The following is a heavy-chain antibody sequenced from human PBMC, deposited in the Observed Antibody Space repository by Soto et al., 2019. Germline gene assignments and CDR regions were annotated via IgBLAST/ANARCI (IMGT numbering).Heavy chain of an antibody. CDR2: IIPILGIA. D-gene: IGHD2-2*01. V-gene: IGHV1-69*04. CDR3: AIDPDYRALSVVPAAMANAFYI. Sequence: SVKVSCKASGGTFSSYTISWVRQAPGQGLEWMGRIIPILGIANYAQKFQGRVTITADKSTSTAYMELSSLRSEDTAVYYCAIDPDYRALSVVPAAMANAFYIWGQGTMLTV. J-gene: IGHJ3*02. CDR1: GGTFSSYT.